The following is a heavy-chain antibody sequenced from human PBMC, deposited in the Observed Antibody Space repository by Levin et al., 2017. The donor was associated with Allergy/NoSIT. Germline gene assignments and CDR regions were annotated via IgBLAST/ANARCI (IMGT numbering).Heavy chain of an antibody. V-gene: IGHV3-49*04. CDR2: IRSKAYGGTT. CDR3: TRDSPYYYDSSGYGQH. CDR1: GFTFGDYA. Sequence: GGSLRLSCTASGFTFGDYAMSWVRQAPGKGLEWVGFIRSKAYGGTTEYAASVKGRFTISRDDSKSIAYLQMNSLKTEDTAVYYCTRDSPYYYDSSGYGQHWGQGTLVTVSS. J-gene: IGHJ1*01. D-gene: IGHD3-22*01.